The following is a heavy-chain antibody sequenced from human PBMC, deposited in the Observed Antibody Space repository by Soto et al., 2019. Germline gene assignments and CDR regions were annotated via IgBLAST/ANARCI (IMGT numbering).Heavy chain of an antibody. CDR3: ARGDDCSGGSCYLEPPDY. J-gene: IGHJ4*02. CDR2: IWYDGSNK. V-gene: IGHV3-33*01. CDR1: GFTFSSYG. Sequence: GGSLRLSCAASGFTFSSYGMHWVRQAPGKGLEWVAVIWYDGSNKYYADSVKGRFTISRDNSKNTLYLQMNSLRAGDTAVYYCARGDDCSGGSCYLEPPDYWGQGTLVTVSS. D-gene: IGHD2-15*01.